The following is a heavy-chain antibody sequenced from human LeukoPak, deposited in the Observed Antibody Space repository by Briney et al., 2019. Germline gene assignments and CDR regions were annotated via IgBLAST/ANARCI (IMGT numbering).Heavy chain of an antibody. J-gene: IGHJ5*02. CDR3: AREWGLGYYDSSGWFDP. CDR2: ISAYNGNT. D-gene: IGHD3-22*01. CDR1: GYTFTSYG. V-gene: IGHV1-18*01. Sequence: GASVKVSCKASGYTFTSYGISWVRQAPGQGLEWMGWISAYNGNTNYAQKLQGRVTMTTDTSTSTAYMELGSLRSDDTAVYYCAREWGLGYYDSSGWFDPWGQGTLVTVSS.